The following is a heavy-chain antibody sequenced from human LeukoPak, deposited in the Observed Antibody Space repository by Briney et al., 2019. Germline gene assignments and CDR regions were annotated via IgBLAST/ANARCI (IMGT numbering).Heavy chain of an antibody. J-gene: IGHJ4*02. V-gene: IGHV3-21*01. D-gene: IGHD5-18*01. Sequence: GGSLRLSCAASGFTFSSYSMNWVRQAPGKGLEWVSSISSSSSYIYYADSVKGRFTISRDNAKNSLYLQMNSLRAEDTAVYYCARDKDTAMDQGFDYWGQGTLVTVSS. CDR2: ISSSSSYI. CDR3: ARDKDTAMDQGFDY. CDR1: GFTFSSYS.